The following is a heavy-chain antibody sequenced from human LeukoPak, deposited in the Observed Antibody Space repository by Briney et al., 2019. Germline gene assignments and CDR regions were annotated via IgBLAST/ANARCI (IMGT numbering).Heavy chain of an antibody. V-gene: IGHV4-59*08. CDR3: ARRYCSGGSCYSAFDY. CDR1: GGSISSYY. CDR2: IYYSGST. D-gene: IGHD2-15*01. Sequence: SETLSLTCTVSGGSISSYYWSWIRQPPGKGLGWIGYIYYSGSTKYNPSLKSRVTISVDTSKNQFSLNLSSVTAADTAVYYCARRYCSGGSCYSAFDYWGQGTLVTVSS. J-gene: IGHJ4*02.